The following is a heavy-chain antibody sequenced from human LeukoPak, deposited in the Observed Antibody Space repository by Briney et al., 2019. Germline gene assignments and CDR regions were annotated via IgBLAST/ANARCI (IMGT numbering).Heavy chain of an antibody. V-gene: IGHV1-8*02. D-gene: IGHD5-12*01. J-gene: IGHJ6*03. CDR3: ARGVSGYDYAYYYYYYMDV. CDR2: MNPNSGNT. CDR1: GGTFSSYA. Sequence: ASVTVSCKASGGTFSSYAISWVRQATGQGLEWMGWMNPNSGNTGYAQKFQGRVTMNRNTSISTAYMELSSLRSEDTAVYYCARGVSGYDYAYYYYYYMDVWGKGTTVTVSS.